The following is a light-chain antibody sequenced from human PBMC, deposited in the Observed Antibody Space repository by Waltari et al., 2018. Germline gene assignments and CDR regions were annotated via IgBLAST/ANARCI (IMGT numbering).Light chain of an antibody. J-gene: IGKJ1*01. Sequence: DIQMTQSPSSLSASLGDRVTITCRASQTISTYLEWYQQKPGKAPNLLIYGAFRLQSGVPSRFSGSASGTDFTLTITSLQREDSATYYCQQSYNAPWTFGQGTKVEIK. V-gene: IGKV1-39*01. CDR3: QQSYNAPWT. CDR2: GAF. CDR1: QTISTY.